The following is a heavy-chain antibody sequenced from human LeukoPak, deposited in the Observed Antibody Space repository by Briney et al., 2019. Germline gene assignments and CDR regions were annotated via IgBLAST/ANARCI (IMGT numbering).Heavy chain of an antibody. CDR2: IYYSGST. CDR1: GGSISSGGYY. CDR3: ARDRDSSGYLY. Sequence: SETLSLTCTVSGGSISSGGYYWSWIRQYPGKGLEWIGYIYYSGSTYYNPSLKSRVTISVDTSKNQFSLKLSSVTAADTAVYYCARDRDSSGYLYWGQGTLVTVSS. D-gene: IGHD3-22*01. V-gene: IGHV4-31*03. J-gene: IGHJ4*02.